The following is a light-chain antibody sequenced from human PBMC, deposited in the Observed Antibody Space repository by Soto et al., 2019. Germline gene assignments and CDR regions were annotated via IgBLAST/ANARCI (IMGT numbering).Light chain of an antibody. V-gene: IGKV3-20*01. J-gene: IGKJ4*01. CDR3: QPSDTSPPT. CDR2: GAS. Sequence: EIVLTQSPGTLSLSPGKRATLSCRASQSVSSSYLAWYQQKPGQAPRLLIYGASSRATGIPDRFSGSGSETAFTLTISRLEPDDFQLYHLQPSDTSPPTFGGRTKVHIK. CDR1: QSVSSSY.